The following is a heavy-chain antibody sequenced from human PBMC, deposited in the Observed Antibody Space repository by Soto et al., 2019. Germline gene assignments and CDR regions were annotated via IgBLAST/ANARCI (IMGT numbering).Heavy chain of an antibody. CDR2: IFSNDAK. CDR3: ARLYLFQFWSGYENRYFAY. D-gene: IGHD3-3*01. J-gene: IGHJ4*02. Sequence: QVTLKESGSVLVKPTETLTLTCTVSGFSLSNARMGVSWIRQPPGKALEWLAHIFSNDAKSYTTSLKSTLTISKHTAKSQVVLTMTNIDPVDTATYSCARLYLFQFWSGYENRYFAYCGQRTLVAVSS. CDR1: GFSLSNARMG. V-gene: IGHV2-26*01.